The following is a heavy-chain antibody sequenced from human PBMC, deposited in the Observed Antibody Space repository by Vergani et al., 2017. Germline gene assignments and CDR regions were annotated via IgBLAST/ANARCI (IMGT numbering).Heavy chain of an antibody. J-gene: IGHJ6*02. V-gene: IGHV1-69*12. D-gene: IGHD2-21*02. CDR3: ASKMQEEVVTAMSWHYGMDV. CDR2: IIPIFGTA. Sequence: QVQLVQSGAEVKKPGSSVKVSCKASGGTFSSYAISWVRQAPGQGLEWMGGIIPIFGTANYAQKFQGRVTITADESTSTAYMELSSLRSEDTAVYYCASKMQEEVVTAMSWHYGMDVWGQGTTVTVSS. CDR1: GGTFSSYA.